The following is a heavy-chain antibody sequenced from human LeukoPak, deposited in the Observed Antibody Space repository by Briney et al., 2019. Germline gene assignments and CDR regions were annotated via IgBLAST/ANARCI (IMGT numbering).Heavy chain of an antibody. Sequence: SETLSLTCTVSGGSISSSSYYWGWIRQPPGKGLEWIGSIYYSGSTYYNPSLKSRVTISVDTSKNQFSLKLSSVTAADTAVSYCARQPEKYYYDSSGYYQNNWFDPCGQGSLVTVSS. CDR3: ARQPEKYYYDSSGYYQNNWFDP. CDR1: GGSISSSSYY. V-gene: IGHV4-39*01. J-gene: IGHJ5*02. CDR2: IYYSGST. D-gene: IGHD3-22*01.